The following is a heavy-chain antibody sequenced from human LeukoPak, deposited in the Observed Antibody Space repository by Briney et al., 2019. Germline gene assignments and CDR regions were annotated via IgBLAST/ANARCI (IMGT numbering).Heavy chain of an antibody. D-gene: IGHD6-19*01. CDR2: IWYDGQTK. V-gene: IGHV3-33*01. CDR1: GFIFSNYA. CDR3: AREWGRIAVAGGPGY. J-gene: IGHJ4*02. Sequence: GGSLRLSCVASGFIFSNYAMHWVRQAPGKGLQWVALIWYDGQTKFYGDSVKGRFTISRDNSGSTLFLHMSSLRVEDTAVYYCAREWGRIAVAGGPGYWGQGALVTVSS.